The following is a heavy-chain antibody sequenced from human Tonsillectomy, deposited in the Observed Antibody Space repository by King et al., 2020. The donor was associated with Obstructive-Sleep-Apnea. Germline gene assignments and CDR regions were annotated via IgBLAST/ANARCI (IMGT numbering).Heavy chain of an antibody. CDR3: ARDPYIVVVPANDAFDI. J-gene: IGHJ3*02. CDR1: GFTFSNYA. CDR2: ISGSGGNI. D-gene: IGHD2-2*01. V-gene: IGHV3-23*04. Sequence: EVQLVESGGGLVQPGGSLRLSCTASGFTFSNYALTWVRQAPGKGLEWVSTISGSGGNIYYAESVKGRFTISRDNSNNTLYLQMNSLRAEDTAIYYCARDPYIVVVPANDAFDIWGQGTMVTVSS.